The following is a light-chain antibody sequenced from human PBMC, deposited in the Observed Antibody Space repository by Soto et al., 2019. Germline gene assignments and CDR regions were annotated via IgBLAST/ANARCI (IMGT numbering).Light chain of an antibody. Sequence: QSALTQPPSVSGSPGQSVTISCTGTSSDVGSYNRVSWYQQPPGTAPKLMIYEVTNRPSGVPDRFSGTKSGNTASLTISGLQAEDEADSYCSSYTTDTTLVFGGGTQLTVL. CDR2: EVT. CDR3: SSYTTDTTLV. CDR1: SSDVGSYNR. V-gene: IGLV2-18*02. J-gene: IGLJ2*01.